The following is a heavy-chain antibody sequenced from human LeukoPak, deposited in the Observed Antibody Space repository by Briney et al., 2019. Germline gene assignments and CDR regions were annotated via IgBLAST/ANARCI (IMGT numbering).Heavy chain of an antibody. CDR2: IIPIFGTA. CDR1: GGTFSSYA. V-gene: IGHV1-69*13. J-gene: IGHJ4*02. CDR3: ARVGVAGTGYFDY. D-gene: IGHD6-19*01. Sequence: SVKVSCKASGGTFSSYAISWVRQAPGQGLEWMGGIIPIFGTANYAQKFQGRVTITADESTSTAYMELSSLRSEDTAVYYCARVGVAGTGYFDYWGQGTLVTVSS.